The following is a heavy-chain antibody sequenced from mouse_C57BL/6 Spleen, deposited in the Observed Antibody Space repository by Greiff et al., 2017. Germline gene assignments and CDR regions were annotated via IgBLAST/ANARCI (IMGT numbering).Heavy chain of an antibody. CDR3: ARHATTVDGYFDV. CDR2: ISSGGSYT. Sequence: EVQRVESGGDLVKPGGSLKLSCAASGFTFSSYGMSWVRQTPDKRLEWVATISSGGSYTYYPDSVKGRFTISRDNAKNTLYLQMSSLKSEDTAMYYCARHATTVDGYFDVWGTGTTVTVSS. D-gene: IGHD1-1*01. V-gene: IGHV5-6*01. CDR1: GFTFSSYG. J-gene: IGHJ1*03.